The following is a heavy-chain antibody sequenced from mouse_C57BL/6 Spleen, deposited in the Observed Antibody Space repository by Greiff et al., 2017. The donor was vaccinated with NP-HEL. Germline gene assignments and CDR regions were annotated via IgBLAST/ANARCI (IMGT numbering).Heavy chain of an antibody. CDR3: TRDQFITTVVALYYYAMDY. CDR1: GYTFTDYE. D-gene: IGHD1-1*01. V-gene: IGHV1-15*01. Sequence: VQLQESGAELVRPGASVTLSCKASGYTFTDYEMHWVKQTPVHGLEWIGAIDPETGGTAYNQKFKGKAILTADKSSSTAYMELRSLTSEDSAVYYCTRDQFITTVVALYYYAMDYWGQGTSVTVSS. J-gene: IGHJ4*01. CDR2: IDPETGGT.